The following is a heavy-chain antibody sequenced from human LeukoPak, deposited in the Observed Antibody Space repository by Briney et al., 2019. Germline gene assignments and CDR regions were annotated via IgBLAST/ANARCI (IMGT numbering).Heavy chain of an antibody. CDR1: GFTFSNYA. Sequence: GSLRLSCAASGFTFSNYAMSWVRQAPGKGLEWVSAITGSGAVTYYADSVKGRFTISRENSKNTLYLQLNSLRAEDTAVYYCVRWGDYDVLTGYYVPDYWGQGSLVTVS. V-gene: IGHV3-23*01. CDR2: ITGSGAVT. CDR3: VRWGDYDVLTGYYVPDY. J-gene: IGHJ4*02. D-gene: IGHD3-9*01.